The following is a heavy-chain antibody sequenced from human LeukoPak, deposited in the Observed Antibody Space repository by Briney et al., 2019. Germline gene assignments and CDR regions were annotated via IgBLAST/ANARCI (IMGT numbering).Heavy chain of an antibody. Sequence: GGSLRLSCAASGFTFSSYSMNWVRQAPGKGLEWVSSSSSSSSYIYYADSVKGRFTISRDNAKNSLYLQMNSLRAEDTAVYYCARARSLWSDDSSGYYLDYWGQGTLVTVSS. J-gene: IGHJ4*02. V-gene: IGHV3-21*01. CDR2: SSSSSSYI. CDR3: ARARSLWSDDSSGYYLDY. CDR1: GFTFSSYS. D-gene: IGHD3-22*01.